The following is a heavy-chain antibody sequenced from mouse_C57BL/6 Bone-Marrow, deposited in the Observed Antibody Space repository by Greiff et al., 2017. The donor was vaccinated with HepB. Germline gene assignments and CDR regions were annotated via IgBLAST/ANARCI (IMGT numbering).Heavy chain of an antibody. Sequence: EVKLQESGAELVKPGASVKLSCTASGFNIKDYYMHWVKQRTEQGLEWIGRIDPEDGETKYAPKFQGKATITADTSSNTAYLQLSSLTSEDTAVYYCARYYYGSRGYYAMDYWGQGTSVTVSS. CDR1: GFNIKDYY. J-gene: IGHJ4*01. CDR2: IDPEDGET. CDR3: ARYYYGSRGYYAMDY. V-gene: IGHV14-2*01. D-gene: IGHD1-1*01.